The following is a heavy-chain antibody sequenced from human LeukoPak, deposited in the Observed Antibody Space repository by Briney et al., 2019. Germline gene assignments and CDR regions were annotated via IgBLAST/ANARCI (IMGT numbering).Heavy chain of an antibody. Sequence: GGSLRLSCAASGFTFSSYAMHWVRQAPGKGLEWVAVISYDGSNKYYADSVKGRFTIPRDNSKNTLYLQMNSLRAEDTAVYYCARDDFYYFDYWGQGTLVTVSS. J-gene: IGHJ4*02. CDR3: ARDDFYYFDY. V-gene: IGHV3-30-3*01. D-gene: IGHD2-21*02. CDR2: ISYDGSNK. CDR1: GFTFSSYA.